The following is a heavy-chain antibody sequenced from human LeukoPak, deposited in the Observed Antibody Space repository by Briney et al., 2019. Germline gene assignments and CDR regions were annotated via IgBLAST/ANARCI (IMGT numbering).Heavy chain of an antibody. J-gene: IGHJ3*02. CDR3: ARVSLIGELSGAFDI. CDR2: ISSGGSTI. Sequence: GGSLRLSCAASGFTFSDYYMSWIRQAPGKGLEWISYISSGGSTIYYADSVRGQFTISRDNAKKSLYLQMNSLRAEDTAVYYCARVSLIGELSGAFDIWGQGTMVTVSS. D-gene: IGHD3-10*01. CDR1: GFTFSDYY. V-gene: IGHV3-11*01.